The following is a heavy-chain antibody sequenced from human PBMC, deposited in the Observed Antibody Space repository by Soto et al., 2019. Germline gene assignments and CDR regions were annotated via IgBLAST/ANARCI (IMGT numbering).Heavy chain of an antibody. CDR2: ISYDGSNK. D-gene: IGHD1-26*01. CDR1: GFTFSSYA. CDR3: ARDQYSVSYGTSFDY. J-gene: IGHJ4*02. V-gene: IGHV3-30-3*01. Sequence: GGSLRLSCAASGFTFSSYAMHWVRQAPGKGLEWVAVISYDGSNKYYADSVKGRFTISRDNSKNTLYLQMNSLRAEDTAVYYCARDQYSVSYGTSFDYWGQGTLVTVSS.